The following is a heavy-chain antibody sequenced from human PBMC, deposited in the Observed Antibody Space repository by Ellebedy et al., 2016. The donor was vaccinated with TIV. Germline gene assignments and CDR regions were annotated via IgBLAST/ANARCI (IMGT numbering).Heavy chain of an antibody. D-gene: IGHD4-17*01. V-gene: IGHV3-7*03. Sequence: GGSLRLXXAASGFTFSSSWMSWVRQAPGKGLEWVANIKQDGSEKYYVDSVKGRFTISRDNAKNSLYLQMNSLRAEDTAVYYCARLQMTTTFNWFDPWGQGTLVTVSS. CDR2: IKQDGSEK. CDR1: GFTFSSSW. CDR3: ARLQMTTTFNWFDP. J-gene: IGHJ5*02.